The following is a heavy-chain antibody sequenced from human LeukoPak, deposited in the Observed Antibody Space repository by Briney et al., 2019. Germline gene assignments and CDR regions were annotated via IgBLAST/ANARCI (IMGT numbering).Heavy chain of an antibody. J-gene: IGHJ4*02. CDR2: IYYSGST. CDR1: GGSISSSSYY. Sequence: PSETLSLTCTVSGGSISSSSYYWGWIRQPPGKGLEWIGSIYYSGSTYYNPSLKSRVTISVDTSKNQFSLKLSSVTAADTAVYYCARDGVVTMALDYWGQGTLVTVSS. CDR3: ARDGVVTMALDY. D-gene: IGHD3-3*01. V-gene: IGHV4-39*07.